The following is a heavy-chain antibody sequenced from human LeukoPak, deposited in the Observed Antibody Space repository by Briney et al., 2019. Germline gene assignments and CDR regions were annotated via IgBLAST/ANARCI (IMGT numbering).Heavy chain of an antibody. D-gene: IGHD1-7*01. J-gene: IGHJ5*02. Sequence: ASVKVSCKASGYTFTGYYIHWLRQAPGQRPEWMGWINPHNGDTNYRQTFQGRVTMTSDTSISTAYMELNRLTSGDTAVYYCARDNIGELPDPLSYNWFDPWGQGTQVTVSS. CDR1: GYTFTGYY. CDR2: INPHNGDT. V-gene: IGHV1-2*02. CDR3: ARDNIGELPDPLSYNWFDP.